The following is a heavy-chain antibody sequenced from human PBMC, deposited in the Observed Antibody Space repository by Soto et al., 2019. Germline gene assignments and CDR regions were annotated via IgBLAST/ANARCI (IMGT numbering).Heavy chain of an antibody. J-gene: IGHJ4*02. Sequence: PGGSLRLSXAASGFTFSSYAMHWVRQAPGKGLEWVAVISYDGSNKYYADSVKGRFTISRDNSKNTLYLQMNSLRAEDTAVYYCARDYSDHDYGDSYFDYWGQGTLVTV. CDR3: ARDYSDHDYGDSYFDY. V-gene: IGHV3-30-3*01. D-gene: IGHD4-17*01. CDR1: GFTFSSYA. CDR2: ISYDGSNK.